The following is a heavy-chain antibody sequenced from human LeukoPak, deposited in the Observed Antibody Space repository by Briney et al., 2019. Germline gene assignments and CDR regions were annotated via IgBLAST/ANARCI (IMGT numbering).Heavy chain of an antibody. V-gene: IGHV4-39*01. CDR3: ARHSSPHAGSSSWYDF. D-gene: IGHD2-15*01. Sequence: SETLSLTCTVSGGSISSSTYHWGWIRQPPGKGLEWIGSIYYSGNTYYNPSLKSRVTISVDTSKYQFSVKLSSVTAADTAVYYCARHSSPHAGSSSWYDFWGQGTLVTVSS. CDR2: IYYSGNT. CDR1: GGSISSSTYH. J-gene: IGHJ5*01.